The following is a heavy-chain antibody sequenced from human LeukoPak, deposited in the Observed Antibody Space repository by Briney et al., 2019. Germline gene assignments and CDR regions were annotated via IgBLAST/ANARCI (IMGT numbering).Heavy chain of an antibody. J-gene: IGHJ5*02. Sequence: SETLSLTCAAYGGSFSGYYWSWIRQPPGKGLEWIGEINHSGSTNYNPSLKSRVTISVDTSKNQFSLKLSSVTAADTAVYYCASCSLAVAAPRWFDPWGQGTPVTVSS. CDR1: GGSFSGYY. CDR2: INHSGST. CDR3: ASCSLAVAAPRWFDP. D-gene: IGHD6-19*01. V-gene: IGHV4-34*01.